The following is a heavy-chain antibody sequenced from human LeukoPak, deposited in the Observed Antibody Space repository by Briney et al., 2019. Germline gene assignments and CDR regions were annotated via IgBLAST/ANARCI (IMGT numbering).Heavy chain of an antibody. D-gene: IGHD4-17*01. CDR1: GGSISSSNW. CDR2: IYHSGST. V-gene: IGHV4-4*02. Sequence: KPSETLSLTCAVSGGSISSSNWWSWVRQPPGKGLEWIGEIYHSGSTNYNPSLKSRVTISVDKSKNQFSLKLSSVTAADTAVYYCARENSAREGEFHYGDYLSYFDYWGQGTLVTVSS. J-gene: IGHJ4*02. CDR3: ARENSAREGEFHYGDYLSYFDY.